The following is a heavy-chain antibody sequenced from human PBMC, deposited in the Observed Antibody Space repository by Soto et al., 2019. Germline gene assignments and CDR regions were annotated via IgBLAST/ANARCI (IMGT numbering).Heavy chain of an antibody. V-gene: IGHV4-59*01. J-gene: IGHJ6*02. D-gene: IGHD2-15*01. CDR1: GGSISSYY. Sequence: SETLSLTCTVSGGSISSYYWSWIRKPPGKGLEWIGYIYYSGSTTYNPSLTSRVTISVDTSKKQFSLKLSSVTAAHTAVYYTVTEPLGDSSGGSCFYGMDVWGQGTTVTVSS. CDR3: VTEPLGDSSGGSCFYGMDV. CDR2: IYYSGST.